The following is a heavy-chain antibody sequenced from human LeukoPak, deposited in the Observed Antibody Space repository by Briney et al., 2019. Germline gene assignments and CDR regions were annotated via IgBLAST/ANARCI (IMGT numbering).Heavy chain of an antibody. CDR3: ARETISADGRGSDP. CDR1: GGSISTYY. Sequence: SETLSLTCTVSGGSISTYYWSWIRQPAGKGLEWIGRIHTSGNTNYNPSLKSRVTMSMDTSKSHFSLNLTSVTAADTAVYYCARETISADGRGSDPWGQGTLVTVSS. CDR2: IHTSGNT. V-gene: IGHV4-4*07. D-gene: IGHD3-10*01. J-gene: IGHJ5*02.